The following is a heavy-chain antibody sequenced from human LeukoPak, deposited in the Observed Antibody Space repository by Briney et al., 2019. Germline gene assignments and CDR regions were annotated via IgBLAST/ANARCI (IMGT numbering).Heavy chain of an antibody. V-gene: IGHV4-34*01. CDR2: INHSGST. J-gene: IGHJ5*02. Sequence: SETLSLTCAVYGGSFSGYYWSWIRQPPGKGLEWIGEINHSGSTNYNPSLKSRVTISVDTSKNQFSLKLSSVTAADTAVYYCARGIGHFWSGYHSTYNWFDPWGQGTMVTVSS. CDR1: GGSFSGYY. CDR3: ARGIGHFWSGYHSTYNWFDP. D-gene: IGHD3-3*02.